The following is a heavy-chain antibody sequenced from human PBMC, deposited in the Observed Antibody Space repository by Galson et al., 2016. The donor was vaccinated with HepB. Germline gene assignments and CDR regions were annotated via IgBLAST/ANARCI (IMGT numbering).Heavy chain of an antibody. CDR2: IEGDGTSP. Sequence: SLRLSCAVSGFIFRNHQMHWIHQVPGKGLMWVARIEGDGTSPIYAPSVKGRFTISSDSAENTVYLQINRLRAEDTALYYGARHLSGPDHWGQGTQVTVSP. CDR3: ARHLSGPDH. CDR1: GFIFRNHQ. J-gene: IGHJ4*02. D-gene: IGHD3-3*02. V-gene: IGHV3-74*01.